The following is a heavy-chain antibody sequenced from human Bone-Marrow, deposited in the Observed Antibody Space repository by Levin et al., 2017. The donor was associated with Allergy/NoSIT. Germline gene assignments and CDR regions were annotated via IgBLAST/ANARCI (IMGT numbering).Heavy chain of an antibody. J-gene: IGHJ4*02. CDR1: GCTFSSYT. CDR3: ARVYDSGGYSYDY. D-gene: IGHD3-22*01. Sequence: SVKVSCKASGCTFSSYTVSWVRQAPGQGLEWMGRIIPILNIVNYAQKFQGRVTISSDKSTGTAYMELSSLRSEDTAIYYCARVYDSGGYSYDYWGQGTLVTVSS. CDR2: IIPILNIV. V-gene: IGHV1-69*02.